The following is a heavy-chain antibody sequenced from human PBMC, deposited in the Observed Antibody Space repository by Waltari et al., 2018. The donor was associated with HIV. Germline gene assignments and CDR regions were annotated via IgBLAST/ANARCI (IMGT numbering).Heavy chain of an antibody. J-gene: IGHJ2*01. CDR2: MYHSGST. CDR3: ARRSGEYLYFDL. V-gene: IGHV4-38-2*02. CDR1: GYSISSGYY. Sequence: QVQLQESGPGLVKPSETLSLTCTVSGYSISSGYYWGWIRQPPGKGLEWIGSMYHSGSTSYNPSLKSLVTMSVDTSTIQFALKLSSVTAAYTAVYYCARRSGEYLYFDLWGRGTLVTVSS. D-gene: IGHD7-27*01.